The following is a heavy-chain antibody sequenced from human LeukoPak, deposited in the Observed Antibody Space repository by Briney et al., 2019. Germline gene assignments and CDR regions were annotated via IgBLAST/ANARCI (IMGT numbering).Heavy chain of an antibody. J-gene: IGHJ4*02. Sequence: PGGSLRLSGAASGISFSNYWMSWVRQAPGKGLEWVANIKEDGSEKNCVDSVKGRFTISRDNAKNSLYLQMNSLRAEDTAVYYCARKDSSPRTFDYWGQGTLVTVSS. CDR3: ARKDSSPRTFDY. CDR2: IKEDGSEK. V-gene: IGHV3-7*01. D-gene: IGHD3-22*01. CDR1: GISFSNYW.